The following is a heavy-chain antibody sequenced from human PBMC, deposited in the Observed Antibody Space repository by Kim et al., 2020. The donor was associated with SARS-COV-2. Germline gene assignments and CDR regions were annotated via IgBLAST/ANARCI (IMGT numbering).Heavy chain of an antibody. D-gene: IGHD1-20*01. Sequence: LKSRVTISVDTSKNQFSLKLSSVTAADTAVYYCARETIKYNWNVRGWFDPWGQGTLVTVSS. V-gene: IGHV4-39*07. J-gene: IGHJ5*02. CDR3: ARETIKYNWNVRGWFDP.